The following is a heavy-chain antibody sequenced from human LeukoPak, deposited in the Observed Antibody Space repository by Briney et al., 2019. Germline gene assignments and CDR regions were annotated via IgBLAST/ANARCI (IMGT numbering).Heavy chain of an antibody. CDR2: IYYSGST. Sequence: SSETLSLTCTVSGGSISSGSYYWSWIRQPPGKGLEWIGYIYYSGSTNYNPSLKSRVTISVDTSKNQFSLKLSSVTAADTAVYYCASSSELLRLGYWGQGTLVTVSS. CDR1: GGSISSGSYY. CDR3: ASSSELLRLGY. J-gene: IGHJ4*02. V-gene: IGHV4-61*01. D-gene: IGHD3-16*01.